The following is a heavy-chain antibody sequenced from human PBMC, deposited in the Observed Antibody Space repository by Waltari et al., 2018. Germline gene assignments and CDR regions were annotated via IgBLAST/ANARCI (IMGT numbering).Heavy chain of an antibody. D-gene: IGHD3-10*01. Sequence: QVQLQQWGAGLLKPSETLSLTCAVYGGSFSGYYWSWIRQPPGKGLEWIGEINHSGSTNYIPSLKSRVTISVDTSKNQFSLKLSSVTAADTAVYYCARGRSYYYGSGTFDPWGQGTLVTVSS. CDR3: ARGRSYYYGSGTFDP. V-gene: IGHV4-34*01. CDR2: INHSGST. J-gene: IGHJ5*02. CDR1: GGSFSGYY.